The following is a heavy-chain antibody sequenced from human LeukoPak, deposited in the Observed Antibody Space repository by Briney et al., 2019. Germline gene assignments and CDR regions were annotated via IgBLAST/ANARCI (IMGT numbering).Heavy chain of an antibody. D-gene: IGHD3-16*01. CDR1: GFTFSSYW. CDR2: INTDGSST. V-gene: IGHV3-74*01. CDR3: ARASYDGYAFDI. Sequence: GGSLRLSCAASGFTFSSYWMHWVRQAPGKGLVWVSRINTDGSSTSYADSVKGRFTISRDNAKNTLYLQMNSLRAEDTAVYYCARASYDGYAFDIWGQGTMVTVSS. J-gene: IGHJ3*02.